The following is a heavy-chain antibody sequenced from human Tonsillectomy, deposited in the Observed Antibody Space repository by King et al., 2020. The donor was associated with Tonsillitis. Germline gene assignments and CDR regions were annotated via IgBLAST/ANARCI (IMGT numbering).Heavy chain of an antibody. Sequence: VQLVESGGGVVQPGGSLRLSCVASGFTFDDYAMHWVRQAPGKGLQWVSLTTGAVVITPYSASLKGRFTISRDNSKTSLYLQMNSLRPEDTALYYCAKSRRARGSITYDMDVWGKGTTVTVAS. CDR3: AKSRRARGSITYDMDV. J-gene: IGHJ6*03. V-gene: IGHV3-43*02. CDR1: GFTFDDYA. CDR2: TTGAVVIT. D-gene: IGHD3-10*01.